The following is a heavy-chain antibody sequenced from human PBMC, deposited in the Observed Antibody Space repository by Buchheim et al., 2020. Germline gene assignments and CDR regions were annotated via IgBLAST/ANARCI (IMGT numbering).Heavy chain of an antibody. D-gene: IGHD6-19*01. Sequence: EVQLLESGGGLVQPGGSLRLSCAASGFTFSSYAMRWVRQAPGKGLECVSAISGSGGSTYYADSVKGRFTISRANSKTTLDLQMNSLRAEDTAVYYCAKDQARPYSSGFVDYWGQGTL. CDR3: AKDQARPYSSGFVDY. CDR2: ISGSGGST. CDR1: GFTFSSYA. V-gene: IGHV3-23*01. J-gene: IGHJ4*02.